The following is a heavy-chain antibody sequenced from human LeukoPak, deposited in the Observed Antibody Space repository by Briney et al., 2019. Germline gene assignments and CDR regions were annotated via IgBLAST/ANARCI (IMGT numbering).Heavy chain of an antibody. CDR1: GFTVSSNY. CDR3: AKEHVEQWLVHGLDY. V-gene: IGHV3-23*01. CDR2: ISGSGGST. D-gene: IGHD6-19*01. J-gene: IGHJ4*02. Sequence: GGSLRLSCAASGFTVSSNYMSWVRQAPGKGLEWVSAISGSGGSTYYADSVKGRFTISRDNSKNTLYLQMNSLRAEDTAVYYCAKEHVEQWLVHGLDYWGQGTLVTVSS.